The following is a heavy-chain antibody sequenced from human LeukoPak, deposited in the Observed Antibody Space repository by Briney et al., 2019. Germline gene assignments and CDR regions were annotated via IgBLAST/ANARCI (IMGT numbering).Heavy chain of an antibody. CDR2: IKQDGSEK. D-gene: IGHD6-19*01. Sequence: GGSLSLSCAASGFTFSGYWMSWVRQAPGKGLEWVANIKQDGSEKYYVDSVKGRFTISRDNAKNSLYLQMNSLRAEDTAVYYCARAVWFDYWGQGTLVTVSS. CDR1: GFTFSGYW. V-gene: IGHV3-7*03. CDR3: ARAVWFDY. J-gene: IGHJ4*02.